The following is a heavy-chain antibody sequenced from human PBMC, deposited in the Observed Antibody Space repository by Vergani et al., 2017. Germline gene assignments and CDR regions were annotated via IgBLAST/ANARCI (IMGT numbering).Heavy chain of an antibody. CDR3: AKDPAFDSSGYFQH. J-gene: IGHJ1*01. CDR1: GFTFSSYA. CDR2: ISGSGGST. V-gene: IGHV3-23*01. Sequence: EVQLLESGGGLVQPGGSLRLSCAASGFTFSSYAMSWVRQAPGKGLEWVSAISGSGGSTYYADSVMGRFTVSRDNSKNTLYLQMNSLRAEDTAVYYCAKDPAFDSSGYFQHWGQGTLVTVSS. D-gene: IGHD3-9*01.